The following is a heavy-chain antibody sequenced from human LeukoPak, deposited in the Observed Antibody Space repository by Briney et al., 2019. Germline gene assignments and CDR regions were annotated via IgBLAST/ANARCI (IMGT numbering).Heavy chain of an antibody. V-gene: IGHV4-30-2*01. CDR1: GGSISSYS. J-gene: IGHJ3*02. CDR2: IYHSGST. Sequence: SETLSLTCTVSGGSISSYSWSWIRQPPGKGLEWIGYIYHSGSTYYNPSLKSRVTISVDRSKNQFSRKLSSVTAADTAVYYCARDSPLGGRAFDIWGQGTMVTVSS. D-gene: IGHD2-15*01. CDR3: ARDSPLGGRAFDI.